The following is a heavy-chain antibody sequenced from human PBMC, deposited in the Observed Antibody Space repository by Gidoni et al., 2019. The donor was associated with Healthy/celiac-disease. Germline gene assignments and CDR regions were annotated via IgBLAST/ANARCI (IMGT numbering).Heavy chain of an antibody. CDR1: VFTFSSYG. CDR3: AKDIAVAGPLSSYFDY. D-gene: IGHD6-19*01. Sequence: QVQLVESGGGVVQPGRSLRLSCAASVFTFSSYGMHWVRQAQGKGLEWVAVISDDGSNKYYADSVKGRFTISRDNSKNTLYLQMNSLRAEDTAVYYCAKDIAVAGPLSSYFDYWGQGTLVTVSS. CDR2: ISDDGSNK. J-gene: IGHJ4*02. V-gene: IGHV3-30*18.